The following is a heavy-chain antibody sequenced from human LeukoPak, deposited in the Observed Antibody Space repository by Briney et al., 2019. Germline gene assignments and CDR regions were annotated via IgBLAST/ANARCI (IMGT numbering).Heavy chain of an antibody. J-gene: IGHJ4*02. CDR3: ARTQTTYYYDL. CDR1: GGSFSGYY. V-gene: IGHV4-34*01. CDR2: INHSGST. D-gene: IGHD3-22*01. Sequence: SETLSLTCAAYGGSFSGYYWSWIRQPPGKGLEWIGEINHSGSTNYNPSLKSRVTISVDTSKNQFSLKLSSVTAADTAVYYCARTQTTYYYDLWGQGTLVTVSS.